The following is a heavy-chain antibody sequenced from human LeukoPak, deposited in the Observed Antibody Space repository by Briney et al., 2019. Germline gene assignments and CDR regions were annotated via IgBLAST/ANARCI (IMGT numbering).Heavy chain of an antibody. J-gene: IGHJ4*02. Sequence: GGSLRLSCAASGFTFSSYGMHWVRQAPGKGLEWVAVIWYDGSNKYYADSVKGRFTIPRDNSKNTLYLQMNSLRAEDTAVYYCATSSGYGSGSYSYFDYWGQGTLVTVSS. V-gene: IGHV3-33*01. D-gene: IGHD3-10*01. CDR1: GFTFSSYG. CDR3: ATSSGYGSGSYSYFDY. CDR2: IWYDGSNK.